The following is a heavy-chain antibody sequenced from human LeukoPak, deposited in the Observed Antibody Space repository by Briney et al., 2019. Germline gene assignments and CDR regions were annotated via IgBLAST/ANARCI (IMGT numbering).Heavy chain of an antibody. J-gene: IGHJ4*02. CDR2: IWYDGSNK. CDR1: GFTFSSYG. Sequence: PGGSLRLSCAASGFTFSSYGMHGVCQAPGKGLEWVAVIWYDGSNKYYADSVKGRFTISRDNAKNSLYLQMNSLKDEDTSVYYCASSRNWGQGTLVTVSS. V-gene: IGHV3-33*03. CDR3: ASSRN.